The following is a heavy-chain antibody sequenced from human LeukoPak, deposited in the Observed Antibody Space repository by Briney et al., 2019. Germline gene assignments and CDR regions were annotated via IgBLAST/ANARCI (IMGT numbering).Heavy chain of an antibody. V-gene: IGHV4-39*07. CDR2: IYYSGST. D-gene: IGHD2-2*02. Sequence: PSETLSLTCTVSGGSISSSSYYWGWIRQPPGKGLEWIGSIYYSGSTYYNPSLKSRVTISVDTSKNQFSLKLSSVTAADTAVYYCARTLYPWNFDYWGQGTLVTVSS. CDR1: GGSISSSSYY. CDR3: ARTLYPWNFDY. J-gene: IGHJ4*02.